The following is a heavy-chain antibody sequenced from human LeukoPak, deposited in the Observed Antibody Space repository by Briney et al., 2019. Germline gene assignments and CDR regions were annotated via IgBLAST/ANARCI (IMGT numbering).Heavy chain of an antibody. CDR3: AKFYYGDRKNADY. CDR1: GFTFSSYA. CDR2: ISGSGGST. D-gene: IGHD4-17*01. V-gene: IGHV3-23*01. Sequence: GGSLRLSCAASGFTFSSYATSWVRQAPGKGLEWVSAISGSGGSTYYADSVKGRFTISRDNSKNTLYLQMNSLRAEDTAVYYCAKFYYGDRKNADYWGQGTLVTVPS. J-gene: IGHJ4*02.